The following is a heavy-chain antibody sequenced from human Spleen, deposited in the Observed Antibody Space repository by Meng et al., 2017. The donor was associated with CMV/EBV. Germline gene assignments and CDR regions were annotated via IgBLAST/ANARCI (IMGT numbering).Heavy chain of an antibody. CDR1: GFSLSTSGVG. Sequence: SGPTLMKPTQTLTLTCTFSGFSLSTSGVGVGWIRQPPGKALEWLALIYWNDDKRYSPSLKSRLTITKDTSKNQVVLTMTNMDPVDTATYYCAHSRVVVTTPFFDYWGQGTLVTVSS. CDR2: IYWNDDK. D-gene: IGHD3-22*01. J-gene: IGHJ4*02. V-gene: IGHV2-5*01. CDR3: AHSRVVVTTPFFDY.